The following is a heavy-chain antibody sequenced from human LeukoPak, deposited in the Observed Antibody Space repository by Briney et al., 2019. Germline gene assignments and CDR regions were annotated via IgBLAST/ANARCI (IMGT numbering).Heavy chain of an antibody. CDR3: GRLGSGGCGELWGHFDY. CDR1: GYSFTSYW. J-gene: IGHJ4*02. D-gene: IGHD3-10*01. V-gene: IGHV5-51*01. Sequence: GESLKISCKGSGYSFTSYWIGWVRQMPGKDLEWVGIIYPGDSDTRYSPSFQGQVTISVDRSISTAYLQWSTLKASDTAMYYCGRLGSGGCGELWGHFDYWGQGTLVTVSS. CDR2: IYPGDSDT.